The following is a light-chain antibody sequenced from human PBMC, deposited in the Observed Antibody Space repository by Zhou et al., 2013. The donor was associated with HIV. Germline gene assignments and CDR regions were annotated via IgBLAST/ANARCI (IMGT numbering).Light chain of an antibody. V-gene: IGKV1-5*03. CDR3: QQVNSYPQN. Sequence: DIQMTQSPSTLSASVGDRVTITCRASQSISSWLAWYQQKPGKAPKLLIYKASSLESGVPSRFSGSGSGTDFTLTINSLQPEDFATYYCQQVNSYPQNFGGGPRWRSN. CDR1: QSISSW. J-gene: IGKJ4*01. CDR2: KAS.